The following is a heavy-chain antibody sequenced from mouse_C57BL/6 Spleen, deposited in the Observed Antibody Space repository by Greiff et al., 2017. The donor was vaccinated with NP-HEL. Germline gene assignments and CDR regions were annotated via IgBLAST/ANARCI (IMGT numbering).Heavy chain of an antibody. V-gene: IGHV1-64*01. CDR2: IHPNSGST. CDR1: GYTFTSYW. Sequence: QVQLQQPGAELVKPGASVKLSCKASGYTFTSYWMHWVKQRPGQGLEWIGMIHPNSGSTNYNEKFKSKATLTVDKSSSTAYMQLSSLTSEDSAVYYCGYDYDGWYFDVWGTGTTVTVSS. D-gene: IGHD2-4*01. J-gene: IGHJ1*03. CDR3: GYDYDGWYFDV.